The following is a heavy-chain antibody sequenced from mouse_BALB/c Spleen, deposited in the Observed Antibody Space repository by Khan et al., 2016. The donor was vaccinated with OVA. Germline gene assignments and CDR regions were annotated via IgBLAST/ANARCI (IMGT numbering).Heavy chain of an antibody. D-gene: IGHD2-14*01. CDR2: IYPGDGDT. CDR3: ERSGYDYFAY. V-gene: IGHV1-80*01. CDR1: GYAFSNYW. Sequence: QVQLKQSGAELVRPGSSVKISCKASGYAFSNYWMNWVKQRPGQGLEWIGQIYPGDGDTSFNGKFRGKATLTADKSSSTAYRQRSSLTSEDSAVYFCERSGYDYFAYWGQGTLVTVSA. J-gene: IGHJ3*01.